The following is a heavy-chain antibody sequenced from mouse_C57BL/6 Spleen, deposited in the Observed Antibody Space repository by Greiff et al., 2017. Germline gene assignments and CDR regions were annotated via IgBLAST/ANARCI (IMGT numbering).Heavy chain of an antibody. CDR1: GYSFTGYY. Sequence: EVQLQQSGPELVKPGASVKISCKASGYSFTGYYMHWVKQSSEKSLEWIGEINPSTGGTSYNQKFKGKATLTVDKSSSTAYMQLKSLTSEDSAVYYCIYDGNYADWYFDVWGTGTTVTVSS. V-gene: IGHV1-43*01. D-gene: IGHD2-1*01. CDR3: IYDGNYADWYFDV. CDR2: INPSTGGT. J-gene: IGHJ1*03.